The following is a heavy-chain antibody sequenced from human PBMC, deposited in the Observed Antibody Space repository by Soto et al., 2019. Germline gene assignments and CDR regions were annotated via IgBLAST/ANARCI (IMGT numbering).Heavy chain of an antibody. J-gene: IGHJ4*02. Sequence: PSETLSLTCAVSGYSISSGYYWGWLRQPPGKGLEWIGSIYHGGSTYYNPSLNSRVTLSVDTSTKQFSLKMTSMTAADRGVYYCARGVDSWSGYLFWGQGTPVTVSS. CDR3: ARGVDSWSGYLF. V-gene: IGHV4-38-2*01. CDR2: IYHGGST. CDR1: GYSISSGYY. D-gene: IGHD3-3*01.